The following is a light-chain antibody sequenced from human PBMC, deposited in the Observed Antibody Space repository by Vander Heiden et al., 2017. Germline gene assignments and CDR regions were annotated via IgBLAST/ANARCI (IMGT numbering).Light chain of an antibody. J-gene: IGKJ5*01. CDR3: QQCDNAPLT. CDR1: QNSGSY. CDR2: AGS. Sequence: EIQMTQSPSSLSASVADRVCIPCRASQNSGSYLNWYQQKPGKAPRLLMYAGSSLQRGIPSRFSGSGSGTDFSLTISGLQSEDFATYYCQQCDNAPLTFGGGNRLEMK. V-gene: IGKV1-39*01.